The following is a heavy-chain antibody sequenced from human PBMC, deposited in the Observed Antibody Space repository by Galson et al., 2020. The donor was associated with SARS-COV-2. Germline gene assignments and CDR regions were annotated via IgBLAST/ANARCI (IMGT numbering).Heavy chain of an antibody. D-gene: IGHD3-22*01. Sequence: ASVKVSCKASGYTFTSSGISWVRQAPGQGLEWMGWLSAYNGNTNYAQKLQGRVTMTTDTSTSTAYMELRSLRSDDTAVYYCARDNPYYYDPYGMDVWGQGTTVTVSS. CDR2: LSAYNGNT. J-gene: IGHJ6*02. V-gene: IGHV1-18*01. CDR1: GYTFTSSG. CDR3: ARDNPYYYDPYGMDV.